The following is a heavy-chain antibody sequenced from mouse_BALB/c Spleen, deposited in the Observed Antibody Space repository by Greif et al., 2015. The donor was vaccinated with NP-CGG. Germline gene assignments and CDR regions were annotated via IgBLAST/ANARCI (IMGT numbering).Heavy chain of an antibody. CDR3: ARSGVNYYGSSYLDY. J-gene: IGHJ2*01. CDR1: GYTFTSYT. V-gene: IGHV1-4*01. CDR2: INPSSGYT. Sequence: VKLQESGAELARPGASVKMSCKASGYTFTSYTMHWVKQRPGQGLEWIGYINPSSGYTNYNQKFKDKATLTGDKSSSTAYMQLSSLTSEDSAVYYCARSGVNYYGSSYLDYWGQGTTLTVSS. D-gene: IGHD1-1*01.